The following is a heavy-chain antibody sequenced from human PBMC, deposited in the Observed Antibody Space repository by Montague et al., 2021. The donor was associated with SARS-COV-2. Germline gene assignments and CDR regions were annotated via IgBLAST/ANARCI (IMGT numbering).Heavy chain of an antibody. Sequence: SVKVSFKASGYTFTSYGISWVRQAPGQGLEWMGWISAYNGNTNYAQKLQGRVTMTTDTSTSTAYMELRSLRSDDTAVYYCARCAVVVITTCDAFDIWGQGAMVTVSS. CDR2: ISAYNGNT. J-gene: IGHJ3*02. D-gene: IGHD3-22*01. CDR1: GYTFTSYG. CDR3: ARCAVVVITTCDAFDI. V-gene: IGHV1-18*01.